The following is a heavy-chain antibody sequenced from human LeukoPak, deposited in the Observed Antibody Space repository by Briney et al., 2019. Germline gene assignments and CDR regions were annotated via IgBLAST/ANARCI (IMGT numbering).Heavy chain of an antibody. J-gene: IGHJ4*02. CDR3: VRLGGNDSDY. CDR2: IRSNGGGT. CDR1: GFTFSDYS. V-gene: IGHV3-64D*06. D-gene: IGHD1-26*01. Sequence: GGSLGLSCSASGFTFSDYSMHWVRQAPGKGLEYVSAIRSNGGGTNYADSVKGRFTISRDNSKNTLYLQMSSLRVEDTAVYYCVRLGGNDSDYWGQGTLVTVSS.